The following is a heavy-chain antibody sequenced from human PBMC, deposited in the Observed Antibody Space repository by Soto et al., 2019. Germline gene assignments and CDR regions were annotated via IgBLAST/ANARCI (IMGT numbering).Heavy chain of an antibody. J-gene: IGHJ3*02. CDR3: ARSGSGYDYVVDAFDI. CDR1: GYTFTSYG. D-gene: IGHD5-12*01. Sequence: ASVKVSCKASGYTFTSYGISWVRQAPGQGLEWMGIINPNNGSTSYAQKFQGRVTMTRDTSTSTVYMELSSLRSEDTAVYYCARSGSGYDYVVDAFDIWGQGTMVTVSS. V-gene: IGHV1-46*03. CDR2: INPNNGST.